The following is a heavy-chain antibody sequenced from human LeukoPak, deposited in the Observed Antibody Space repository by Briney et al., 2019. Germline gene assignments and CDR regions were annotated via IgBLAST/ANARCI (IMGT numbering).Heavy chain of an antibody. V-gene: IGHV4-38-2*02. CDR3: ARPFVEDSSEKDY. Sequence: SETLSLTCTVSGYSISSGYYWGWIRQPPGKGLEWIGSIHHSGSTNYNPSLKSRVTISVDTSKNQFSLKLSSVTAADTAVYYCARPFVEDSSEKDYWGQGTLVTVSS. D-gene: IGHD3-22*01. CDR2: IHHSGST. CDR1: GYSISSGYY. J-gene: IGHJ4*02.